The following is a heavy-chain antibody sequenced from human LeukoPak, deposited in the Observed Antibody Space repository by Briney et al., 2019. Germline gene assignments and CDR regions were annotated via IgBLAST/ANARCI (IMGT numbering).Heavy chain of an antibody. D-gene: IGHD1-14*01. CDR1: GGTFSSYA. CDR2: IIPIFGTA. Sequence: SVKVSCKASGGTFSSYAISWVRQAPGQGLEWMGGIIPIFGTANYAQKFQGRVTITADESTSTAYMELSSLRSEDTAVYYCARGARSGYYFGYWGQGTLVTVSS. CDR3: ARGARSGYYFGY. J-gene: IGHJ4*02. V-gene: IGHV1-69*01.